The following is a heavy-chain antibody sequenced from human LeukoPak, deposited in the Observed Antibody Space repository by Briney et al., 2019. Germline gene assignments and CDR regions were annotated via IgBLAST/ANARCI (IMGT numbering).Heavy chain of an antibody. CDR2: IYYSGTT. CDR1: GVSISSSGYY. V-gene: IGHV4-39*01. J-gene: IGHJ4*02. CDR3: ARHLGYDYFDY. Sequence: SETLSLTCTVSGVSISSSGYYWGWIRQPPGKGLEWIGSIYYSGTTYYNPSLKSRVAISVDTSKNQFSLKLSSVTAADTAVYYWARHLGYDYFDYWGQGAWSPSPQ. D-gene: IGHD5-12*01.